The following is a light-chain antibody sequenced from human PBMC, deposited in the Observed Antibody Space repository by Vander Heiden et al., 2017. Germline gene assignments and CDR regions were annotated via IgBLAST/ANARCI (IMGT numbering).Light chain of an antibody. Sequence: DIQMTQSPSSLPASVADRVTFTCQPSQDISNNLNWYHHKPGKAPELLIFDQSNLHTPVPSRSSGSGYGTDFTVTISGLHPADLAQYFCHQDYTVPRTFDEGTMVQIK. J-gene: IGKJ1*01. CDR3: HQDYTVPRT. V-gene: IGKV1-33*01. CDR1: QDISNN. CDR2: DQS.